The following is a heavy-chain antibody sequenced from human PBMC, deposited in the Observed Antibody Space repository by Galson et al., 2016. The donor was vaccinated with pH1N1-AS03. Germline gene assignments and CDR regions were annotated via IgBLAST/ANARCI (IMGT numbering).Heavy chain of an antibody. V-gene: IGHV3-9*01. J-gene: IGHJ4*02. Sequence: SLRLSCAASGFIVEQYGAHWVRQTPGKGLEWVAGMSWGSAKIDYADSVKGRFTISSDNAQNSLYLQMSSLRPEDTAVYFCVKDVLSDGWFTAADSWGQGTLVTVSS. CDR3: VKDVLSDGWFTAADS. CDR2: MSWGSAKI. CDR1: GFIVEQYG. D-gene: IGHD6-19*01.